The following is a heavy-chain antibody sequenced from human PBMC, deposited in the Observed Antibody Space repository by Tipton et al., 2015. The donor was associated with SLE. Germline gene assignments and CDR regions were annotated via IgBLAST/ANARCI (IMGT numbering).Heavy chain of an antibody. D-gene: IGHD3-16*01. Sequence: TLPLTCTVSGGSISSSSYYWGWIRQPPGKGLEWIGSIYYSGSTYYNPSLKSRVTISVDTSKNQFSLKLSSVTAADTAVYYCARLSRYDYGEPSWGQGTLVTVSS. CDR1: GGSISSSSYY. CDR3: ARLSRYDYGEPS. CDR2: IYYSGST. V-gene: IGHV4-39*01. J-gene: IGHJ4*02.